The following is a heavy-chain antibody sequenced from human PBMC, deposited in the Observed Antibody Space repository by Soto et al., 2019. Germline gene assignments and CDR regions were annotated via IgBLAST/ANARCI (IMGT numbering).Heavy chain of an antibody. CDR1: GFTFSNAW. Sequence: GGSLRLSCAASGFTFSNAWMNWVRQAPGKGLEWVGRIKSKTDGGTTDYAAPVKGRFTISRDDSKNTLYLQMNSLKTEDTAVYYCNGVAAALDFGGYYYYYGMDVWGQGTTVTVSS. CDR3: NGVAAALDFGGYYYYYGMDV. V-gene: IGHV3-15*07. D-gene: IGHD6-13*01. J-gene: IGHJ6*02. CDR2: IKSKTDGGTT.